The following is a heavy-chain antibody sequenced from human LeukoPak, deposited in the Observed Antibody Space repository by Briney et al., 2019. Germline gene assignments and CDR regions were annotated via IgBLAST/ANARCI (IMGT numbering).Heavy chain of an antibody. D-gene: IGHD4-23*01. CDR1: GGSISSNNW. CDR2: IKQDGSEK. CDR3: AREVTPYY. Sequence: PSGTLSLTCAVSGGSISSNNWWGWVRQPPGKGLEWVANIKQDGSEKYYVDSVKGRFTISRDNAKNSLFLQMNSLRAEDTAVYYCAREVTPYYWGQGTLVTVSS. V-gene: IGHV3-7*01. J-gene: IGHJ4*02.